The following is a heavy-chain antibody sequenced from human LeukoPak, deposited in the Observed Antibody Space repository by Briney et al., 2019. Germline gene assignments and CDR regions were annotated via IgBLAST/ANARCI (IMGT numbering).Heavy chain of an antibody. Sequence: GGSLRLSCADSQFTFNGSWMNWVRQAPGKGLEWVANMDPTGSQKRYVDSVRGRFTISKDNPGASLYLDMHSLRAEDTAIYYCAIWTSGSYWGQGTLVTVSS. CDR1: QFTFNGSW. CDR3: AIWTSGSY. V-gene: IGHV3-7*01. J-gene: IGHJ4*02. CDR2: MDPTGSQK. D-gene: IGHD3-10*01.